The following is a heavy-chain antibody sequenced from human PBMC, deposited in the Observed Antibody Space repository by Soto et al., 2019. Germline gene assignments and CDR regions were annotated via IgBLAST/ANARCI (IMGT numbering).Heavy chain of an antibody. CDR2: IYYSGST. J-gene: IGHJ5*02. Sequence: SETLSLTCTVSGGSISSSSYYWGWIRQPPGKGLEWIGSIYYSGSTYYNPSLKSRVTISVDTSKNQFSLKLSSVTAADTAVYYCARQPGYSSFDPWGQGTLVTVSS. V-gene: IGHV4-39*01. CDR3: ARQPGYSSFDP. CDR1: GGSISSSSYY. D-gene: IGHD6-13*01.